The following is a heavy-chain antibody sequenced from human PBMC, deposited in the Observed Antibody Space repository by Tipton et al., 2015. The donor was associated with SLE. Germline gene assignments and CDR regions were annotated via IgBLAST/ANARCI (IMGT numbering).Heavy chain of an antibody. CDR2: IYYSGSS. Sequence: TLSLTCVVSGASISSYNHYWGWIRQPPGKGPEWIGSIYYSGSSYFNPSLKSRVTISLDTSKNHFFLSLSSVTAADTAVYYCARRHYSGPFDSWGQGTLVTVSS. D-gene: IGHD5-12*01. CDR1: GASISSYNHY. V-gene: IGHV4-39*07. J-gene: IGHJ4*02. CDR3: ARRHYSGPFDS.